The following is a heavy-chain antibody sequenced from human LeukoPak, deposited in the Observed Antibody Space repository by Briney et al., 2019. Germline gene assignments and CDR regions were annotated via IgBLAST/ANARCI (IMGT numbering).Heavy chain of an antibody. CDR3: ARGSGVVTDFDY. V-gene: IGHV3-66*01. J-gene: IGHJ4*02. CDR2: IYSGGST. CDR1: GFTFSSYG. Sequence: GGSLRLSCTASGFTFSSYGMNWVRQAPGKGLEWVSVIYSGGSTYYADSVKGRFTISRDNSKNTLYLQMNSLRAEDTAVYYCARGSGVVTDFDYWGQGTLVTVSS. D-gene: IGHD2-21*02.